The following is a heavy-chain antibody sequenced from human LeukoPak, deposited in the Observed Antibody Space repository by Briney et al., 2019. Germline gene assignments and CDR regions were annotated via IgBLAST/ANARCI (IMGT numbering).Heavy chain of an antibody. V-gene: IGHV1-18*01. Sequence: AASVKVSCKASGYTFTHHGISWVRQAPGQGLEWMGWISCYNGDTMYAQNVQGRVTMTTETSTRTAYIELRSLRSDDTAMYYCARDPSNSSGYHAHLDSWGQGTLVTVSS. CDR2: ISCYNGDT. CDR3: ARDPSNSSGYHAHLDS. J-gene: IGHJ4*02. D-gene: IGHD3-22*01. CDR1: GYTFTHHG.